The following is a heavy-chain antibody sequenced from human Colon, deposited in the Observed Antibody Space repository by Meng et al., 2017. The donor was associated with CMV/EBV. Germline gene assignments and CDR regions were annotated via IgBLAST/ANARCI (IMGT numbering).Heavy chain of an antibody. V-gene: IGHV3-30*04. CDR1: GFTFSSYA. Sequence: GESLKISCAASGFTFSSYAMHWVRQAPGKGLEWVAVISYDGSNKYYADSVKGRFTISRDNSKNTLYLQMNSLRAEDTAIYYCARRGSYSSNAFDLWGQGTVVTVSS. D-gene: IGHD4-23*01. J-gene: IGHJ3*01. CDR2: ISYDGSNK. CDR3: ARRGSYSSNAFDL.